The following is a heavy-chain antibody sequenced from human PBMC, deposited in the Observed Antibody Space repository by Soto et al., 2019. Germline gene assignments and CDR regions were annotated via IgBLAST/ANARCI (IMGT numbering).Heavy chain of an antibody. CDR1: GFTFSSYA. D-gene: IGHD6-19*01. V-gene: IGHV3-23*01. J-gene: IGHJ4*02. CDR2: IDYSGGTT. Sequence: EVQLLESGGGLVQPGGSLRLSCAASGFTFSSYAMGWVRQAPGKGLEWVSVIDYSGGTTYYADSVKGRFTISRDNSRSTLYLQMNSLRPEDKAVYYCAKDATRTSGWYYFDYWGQGALVTVSS. CDR3: AKDATRTSGWYYFDY.